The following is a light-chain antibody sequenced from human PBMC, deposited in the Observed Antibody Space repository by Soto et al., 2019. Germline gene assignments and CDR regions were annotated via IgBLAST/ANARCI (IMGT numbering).Light chain of an antibody. J-gene: IGKJ1*01. CDR1: QSINNL. Sequence: DMQMTQSPSCLCASVGDRVTLTCRASQSINNLLAWYQQKPGKSPKFLIYDASTLESGVPSRFSGSGSGTEFTLTISSLQPEDFATYYCPQYNSYWTVAPGTQVEIK. V-gene: IGKV1-5*01. CDR2: DAS. CDR3: PQYNSYWT.